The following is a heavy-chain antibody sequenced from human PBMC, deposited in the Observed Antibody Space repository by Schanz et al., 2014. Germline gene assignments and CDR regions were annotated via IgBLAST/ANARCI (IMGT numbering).Heavy chain of an antibody. V-gene: IGHV3-33*08. J-gene: IGHJ4*02. CDR2: IWSDGSTK. CDR3: ARAHGNNWYGKGLDY. D-gene: IGHD1-1*01. CDR1: GFTFSTYA. Sequence: QVQLVESGGGLVKPGGSLRLSCAASGFTFSTYAMSWVRQAPGKGPEWVAVIWSDGSTKYYADSVKGRFTISRDNSKNTLYLQMNSLRADDTAVYFCARAHGNNWYGKGLDYWGQGTLVTVSS.